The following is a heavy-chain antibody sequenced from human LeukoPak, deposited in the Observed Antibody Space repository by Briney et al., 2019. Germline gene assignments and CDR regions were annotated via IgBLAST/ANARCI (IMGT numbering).Heavy chain of an antibody. CDR1: GFTFVEYT. J-gene: IGHJ4*02. CDR2: IKSREDGGTT. Sequence: PGGSLRLSCATSGFTFVEYTIVWVRQAPGKGLEWVGFIKSREDGGTTAYAASVEGRFTISRDDSKSIAYLQLNSLKSEDTAVYYCTLSGARWGPGTLVTVSS. D-gene: IGHD2-15*01. CDR3: TLSGAR. V-gene: IGHV3-49*04.